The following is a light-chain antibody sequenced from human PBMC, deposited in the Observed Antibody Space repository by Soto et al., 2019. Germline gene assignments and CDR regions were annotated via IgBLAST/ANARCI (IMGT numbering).Light chain of an antibody. CDR1: SSDVGGYNY. CDR2: EVT. CDR3: SSHAGIINVV. V-gene: IGLV2-8*01. Sequence: QSVLTQPPSASGSPGQSVTISCTGTSSDVGGYNYVSWYQQHPGKAPKLIIYEVTKRPSGVPDRFSGSKSGNTASLTVSGLLAEDEADYYCSSHAGIINVVFGGATKLTVL. J-gene: IGLJ3*02.